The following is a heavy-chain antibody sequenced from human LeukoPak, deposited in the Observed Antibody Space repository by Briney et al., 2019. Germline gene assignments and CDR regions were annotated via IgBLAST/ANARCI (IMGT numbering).Heavy chain of an antibody. Sequence: SVKVSCKASGGTFSSYAISWVRQTPGQGLEWMGGIIPIFGTANYAQKFQGRVTITTDESTSTAYMELSSLRSEDTAVYYCASGYCSSTSCYTVLDYWGQGTLVTVSS. D-gene: IGHD2-2*02. CDR3: ASGYCSSTSCYTVLDY. CDR1: GGTFSSYA. CDR2: IIPIFGTA. J-gene: IGHJ4*02. V-gene: IGHV1-69*05.